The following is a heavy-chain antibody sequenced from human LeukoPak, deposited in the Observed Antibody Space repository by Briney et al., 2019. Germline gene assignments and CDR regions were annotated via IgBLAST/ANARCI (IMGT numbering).Heavy chain of an antibody. CDR3: ARERGGLVADY. CDR1: DYTFTSYG. J-gene: IGHJ4*02. CDR2: ISTYNGNT. V-gene: IGHV1-18*01. Sequence: ASVKVSCKASDYTFTSYGISWVRQAPGQGLEWMGWISTYNGNTNFAQKLQGRVAMTTETSTSTAYMELRNLRSDDTAVYYCARERGGLVADYWGQGTLVTVSS. D-gene: IGHD4-23*01.